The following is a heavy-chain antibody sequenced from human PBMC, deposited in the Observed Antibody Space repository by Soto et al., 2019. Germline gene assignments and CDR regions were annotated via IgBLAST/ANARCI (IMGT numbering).Heavy chain of an antibody. D-gene: IGHD4-17*01. V-gene: IGHV4-61*01. J-gene: IGHJ4*02. CDR2: IYYRGST. CDR3: ANYPTTVTSDY. CDR1: GGSVSSGSYY. Sequence: QVQLQESGPGLVKPSETLSLTCTVSGGSVSSGSYYWSWIRQPPGKGLEWIGYIYYRGSTNYNPSLKSRVTISVDTSKNQFSLKLSSVTAADTAVYYCANYPTTVTSDYWGQGTLVTVSS.